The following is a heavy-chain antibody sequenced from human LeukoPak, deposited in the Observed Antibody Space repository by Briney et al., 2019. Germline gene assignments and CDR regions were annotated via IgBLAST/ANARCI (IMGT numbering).Heavy chain of an antibody. Sequence: GGSLRLSXAASGFTFSSYWMSWVRQAPGKGLEWVANIKQDGSEKYYVDSVKGRFTISRDNAKNSLYLQMNSLRAEDTAVYYCAREDIVVVVAATEEIYYFDYWGQRTLVTVSS. CDR1: GFTFSSYW. D-gene: IGHD2-15*01. J-gene: IGHJ4*02. CDR2: IKQDGSEK. V-gene: IGHV3-7*01. CDR3: AREDIVVVVAATEEIYYFDY.